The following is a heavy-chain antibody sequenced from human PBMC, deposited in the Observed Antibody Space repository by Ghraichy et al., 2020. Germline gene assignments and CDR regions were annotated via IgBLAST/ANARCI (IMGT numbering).Heavy chain of an antibody. Sequence: GGSLRLSCAASGFAFNTYWMHWVRQAPGKGLVWVSHVNSDGSSTTYADSVKGRFTISRDIAKSTLYLQMNTLRAEDTAVYYCARAVAGTGHYFDNWGQGALVTVSP. CDR2: VNSDGSST. CDR1: GFAFNTYW. J-gene: IGHJ4*02. D-gene: IGHD6-19*01. V-gene: IGHV3-74*03. CDR3: ARAVAGTGHYFDN.